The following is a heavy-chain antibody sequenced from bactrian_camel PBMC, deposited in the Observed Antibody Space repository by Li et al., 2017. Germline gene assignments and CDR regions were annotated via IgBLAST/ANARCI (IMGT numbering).Heavy chain of an antibody. Sequence: HVQLVESGGAMVQTGGSLRLSCLASGAGYSSTACTMAWHRQAPGNERELVSSITSDSTTYYADSVKGRFTISRDNAKTTTFLQMNNLKPEDTAMYYCNAKLEVGYSGSWCTEVSDYWGQGTQVTVS. D-gene: IGHD1*01. CDR2: ITSDSTT. J-gene: IGHJ4*01. CDR3: NAKLEVGYSGSWCTEVSDY. CDR1: GAGYSSTA. V-gene: IGHV3S53*01.